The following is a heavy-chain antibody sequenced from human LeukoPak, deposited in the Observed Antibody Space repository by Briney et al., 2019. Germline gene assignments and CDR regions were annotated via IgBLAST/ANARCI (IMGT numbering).Heavy chain of an antibody. V-gene: IGHV1-2*02. D-gene: IGHD3-10*01. J-gene: IGHJ4*02. CDR3: ARDGEYGTGSYYRGSFDY. CDR1: GYTFTIYY. Sequence: ASVKVSFKASGYTFTIYYIHWVRQAPGQGLEWMGWIHPRSGDTRYAQKFQGRVTMARDTSISTVYMDLSSLGSDDTAVYYCARDGEYGTGSYYRGSFDYWGQGILVTVSS. CDR2: IHPRSGDT.